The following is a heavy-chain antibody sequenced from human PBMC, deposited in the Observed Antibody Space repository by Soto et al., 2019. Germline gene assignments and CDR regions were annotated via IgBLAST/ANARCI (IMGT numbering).Heavy chain of an antibody. V-gene: IGHV2-5*02. Sequence: QITLKESGPTLVKPTQTLTLTCTFSGFSLSTSGVGVGWIRQPPGKALEWLALIYWDDDKRYSPSLKSRLTITKDTSKNQVVLTMTNMDPVDTATYYCAHSKYSSSWERPYYYYGMDVWGQGTTVTVSS. CDR1: GFSLSTSGVG. D-gene: IGHD6-13*01. CDR3: AHSKYSSSWERPYYYYGMDV. CDR2: IYWDDDK. J-gene: IGHJ6*02.